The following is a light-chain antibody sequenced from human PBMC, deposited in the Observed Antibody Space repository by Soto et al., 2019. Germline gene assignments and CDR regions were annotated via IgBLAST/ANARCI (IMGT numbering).Light chain of an antibody. Sequence: EIVLTQSPATLSLSPGERATLSCRASQSVSDYLAWYQQKPGQAPRLLIYSASDRAPGIPARFSGRGSGTYFTLTISSLEPEDFAVYYCQERNRWPRGTFGGGTKVDIK. CDR2: SAS. V-gene: IGKV3-11*01. CDR3: QERNRWPRGT. J-gene: IGKJ4*01. CDR1: QSVSDY.